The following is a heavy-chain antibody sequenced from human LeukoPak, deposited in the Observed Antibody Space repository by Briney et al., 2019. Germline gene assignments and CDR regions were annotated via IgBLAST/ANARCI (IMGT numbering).Heavy chain of an antibody. D-gene: IGHD5-18*01. J-gene: IGHJ4*02. V-gene: IGHV1-24*01. Sequence: ASVKVSCKVSGYXLTELSMHWVRQAPGKGLEWMGGFDPEDGETIYAQKFQGRVTMTEDTSTDTAYMELSSLRSEDTAVYYCATALSVYSYGSFFDYWGQGTLVTVSS. CDR3: ATALSVYSYGSFFDY. CDR2: FDPEDGET. CDR1: GYXLTELS.